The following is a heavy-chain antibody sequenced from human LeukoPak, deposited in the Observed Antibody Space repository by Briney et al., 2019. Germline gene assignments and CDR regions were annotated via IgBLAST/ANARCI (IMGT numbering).Heavy chain of an antibody. CDR3: ARGTTVTTTGGDY. J-gene: IGHJ4*02. CDR1: GFTVSSNY. Sequence: GGSLRLSCAASGFTVSSNYMSWVRQAPGKGLEWVSVIYSGGSTYYADSVKGRFTISRDNSKNTLYLQVNSLRAEDTAVYYCARGTTVTTTGGDYWGQGTLVTVSS. V-gene: IGHV3-66*01. D-gene: IGHD4-17*01. CDR2: IYSGGST.